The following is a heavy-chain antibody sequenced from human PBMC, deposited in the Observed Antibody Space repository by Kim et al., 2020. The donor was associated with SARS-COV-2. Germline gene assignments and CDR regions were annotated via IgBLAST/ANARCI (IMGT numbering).Heavy chain of an antibody. CDR1: GFTFSSYA. J-gene: IGHJ6*02. V-gene: IGHV3-23*01. CDR3: AKSLGCGEHFYYYYGMDV. D-gene: IGHD3-10*01. Sequence: GGSLRLSCAATGFTFSSYAMSWVRQAPGKGLEWVSAISGSGANTYYADSVRGRFTISRDKSKNTLYLQMNSLRAEDTAVYYCAKSLGCGEHFYYYYGMDVWGQGTTVIVSS. CDR2: ISGSGANT.